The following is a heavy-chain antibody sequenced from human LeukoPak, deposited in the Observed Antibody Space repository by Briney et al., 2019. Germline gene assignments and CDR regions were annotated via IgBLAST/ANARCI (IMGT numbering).Heavy chain of an antibody. CDR2: ISGSGGST. CDR1: GFTFRGYA. D-gene: IGHD4-17*01. V-gene: IGHV3-23*01. CDR3: AKTYVTTVTTNDY. J-gene: IGHJ4*02. Sequence: TGGSLSLSCAASGFTFRGYAMSWVRQAPGKGLEWVSAISGSGGSTYYADSVKGRFTISRDNSKNTLYLQMNSLRAEDTAVYYCAKTYVTTVTTNDYWGQGTLVTVSS.